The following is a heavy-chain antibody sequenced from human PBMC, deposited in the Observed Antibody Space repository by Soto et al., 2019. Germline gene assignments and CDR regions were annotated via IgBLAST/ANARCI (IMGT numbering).Heavy chain of an antibody. D-gene: IGHD1-1*01. CDR2: ISAHNGNT. Sequence: QVHLVQSGAEVKKPGSSVKVSCQASGYAFTTYGITWVRQAPGQGRERMGWISAHNGNTNYAQKLQGRVTLTRDTSTSTAYMELRSLRSDDRAVYYCARGRYVDYWGQGALVTVSS. V-gene: IGHV1-18*01. CDR1: GYAFTTYG. J-gene: IGHJ4*02. CDR3: ARGRYVDY.